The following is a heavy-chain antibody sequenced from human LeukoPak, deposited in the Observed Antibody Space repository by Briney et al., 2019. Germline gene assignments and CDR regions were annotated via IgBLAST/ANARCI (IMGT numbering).Heavy chain of an antibody. CDR1: GYTLTELS. J-gene: IGHJ4*02. D-gene: IGHD6-13*01. V-gene: IGHV1-24*01. CDR2: FDPEDGET. Sequence: ASVKVSCKVSGYTLTELSMHWVRQAPGKGLEWMGGFDPEDGETIYAQKFQGRVTMTEDTSTDTAYMELSSLRSEDTAVYYCATGGGSSWSIPSPFGYWGQGTLVTVSS. CDR3: ATGGGSSWSIPSPFGY.